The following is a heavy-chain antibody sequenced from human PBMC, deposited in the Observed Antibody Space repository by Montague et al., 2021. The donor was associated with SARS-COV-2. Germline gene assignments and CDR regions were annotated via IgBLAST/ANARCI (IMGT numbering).Heavy chain of an antibody. CDR1: GGSISSSNYD. CDR2: IYDSGST. J-gene: IGHJ3*02. Sequence: SETLSLTCTVSGGSISSSNYDWDWIRQPPGKGLEWIGSIYDSGSTYYXXXLKSRVTISVDTSKNHFSLKLSSVTAADTAVYYCARRGRKLLPVATTIGGFDIWGQGTMVTVSS. CDR3: ARRGRKLLPVATTIGGFDI. D-gene: IGHD5-12*01. V-gene: IGHV4-39*02.